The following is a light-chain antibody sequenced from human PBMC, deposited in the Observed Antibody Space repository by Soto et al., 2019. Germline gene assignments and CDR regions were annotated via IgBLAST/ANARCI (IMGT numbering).Light chain of an antibody. J-gene: IGKJ4*01. CDR2: AAS. Sequence: IPLTQSPSSLSASIGDRVTITCRAGQGISTFLAWYQQTPRKAPKLLIYAASTLQSGVPSRFSGSGSGTDFTLTISSLQPEDFATYYCQQLHSYPLTFGGGTKVEI. CDR3: QQLHSYPLT. CDR1: QGISTF. V-gene: IGKV1-9*01.